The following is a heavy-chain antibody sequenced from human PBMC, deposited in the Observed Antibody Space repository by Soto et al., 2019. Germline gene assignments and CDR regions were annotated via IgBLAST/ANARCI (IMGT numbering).Heavy chain of an antibody. Sequence: QVQLQESGPRLVKPSQTLSLTCTVSGGSVSSSDYYWSWIRQHPGKGLEWIGYIYYSGSACYNPSLNRRGTITVDTSNNRFSLQLTSVTAADTAVSYCAREVSPNSRGWYTVLVRWFDPWGQGTLVTVSS. CDR3: AREVSPNSRGWYTVLVRWFDP. J-gene: IGHJ5*02. D-gene: IGHD6-19*01. CDR2: IYYSGSA. V-gene: IGHV4-31*03. CDR1: GGSVSSSDYY.